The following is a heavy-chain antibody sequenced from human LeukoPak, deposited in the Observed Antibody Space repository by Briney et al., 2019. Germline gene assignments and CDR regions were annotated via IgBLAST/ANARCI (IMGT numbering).Heavy chain of an antibody. CDR3: ARDYDVLTAYPPTQLFDP. CDR1: GGSISSYY. Sequence: ASETLSLTCTVSGGSISSYYWSWIRQPPGKGLEWIGYIYYSGSTNYNPSLKSRVTMSVDTSKNQFSLKLNSVTAADTAVYYCARDYDVLTAYPPTQLFDPWGQGTLVTVSS. V-gene: IGHV4-59*12. D-gene: IGHD3-9*01. J-gene: IGHJ5*02. CDR2: IYYSGST.